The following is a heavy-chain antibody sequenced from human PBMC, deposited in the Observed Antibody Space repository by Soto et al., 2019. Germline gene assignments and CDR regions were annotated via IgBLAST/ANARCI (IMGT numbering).Heavy chain of an antibody. Sequence: GGSLRLSCAASGFTVSNYGMHWVRQAPGKGLEWVAVIWKDGNNKYYRDSVKGRFTISRDNSKNTLFLQMNSLRAEDTAMYYCVKDDGRYYHDSSGLPYWGQGTLVTVSS. V-gene: IGHV3-30*02. D-gene: IGHD3-22*01. CDR1: GFTVSNYG. J-gene: IGHJ4*02. CDR2: IWKDGNNK. CDR3: VKDDGRYYHDSSGLPY.